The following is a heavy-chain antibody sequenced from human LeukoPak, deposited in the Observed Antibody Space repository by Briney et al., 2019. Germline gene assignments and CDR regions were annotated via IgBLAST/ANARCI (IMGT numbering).Heavy chain of an antibody. CDR3: AKIGGYLDY. Sequence: GGSLRLSCAASGFTFRSNSMSWVRQAPGKGLEWVSAITGTGENTYYADFVKGRFTISRDNSNNTLYLQMNSPRAEDTAVYYCAKIGGYLDYWGQGTLVTVSS. V-gene: IGHV3-23*01. CDR2: ITGTGENT. CDR1: GFTFRSNS. J-gene: IGHJ4*02. D-gene: IGHD3-10*01.